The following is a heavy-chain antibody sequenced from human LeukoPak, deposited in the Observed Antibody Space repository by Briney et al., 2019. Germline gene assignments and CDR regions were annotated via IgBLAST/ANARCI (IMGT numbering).Heavy chain of an antibody. CDR1: GCTFSNSW. J-gene: IGHJ6*02. V-gene: IGHV3-7*01. CDR3: ARGHYDLNL. Sequence: GGSLRLSCAASGCTFSNSWMTWVRQAPGKGLQWVAHINQDGGDKNYLDSVRGRFTISRDNAKNSLYLQMNSLTADDTAVYYCARGHYDLNLWGQGTTVTVSS. CDR2: INQDGGDK.